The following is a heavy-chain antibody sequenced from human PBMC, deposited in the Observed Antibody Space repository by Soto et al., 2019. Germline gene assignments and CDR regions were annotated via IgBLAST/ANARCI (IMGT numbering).Heavy chain of an antibody. CDR1: GYIFTSYG. CDR3: ARGRYGDY. Sequence: QAHLVQSGPEVKKPGASVKVSCKGSGYIFTSYGIAWVRQAPGQGLEWMGWISSHNGKTEYAQKFQGRVTVTRDTSTSTAYLELRSLRSDDKALYYCARGRYGDYWGQGALGTVSS. CDR2: ISSHNGKT. D-gene: IGHD4-17*01. J-gene: IGHJ4*02. V-gene: IGHV1-18*01.